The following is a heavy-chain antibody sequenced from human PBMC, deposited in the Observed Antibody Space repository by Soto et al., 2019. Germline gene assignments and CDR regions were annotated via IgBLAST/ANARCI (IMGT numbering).Heavy chain of an antibody. CDR1: GFTFSDYA. CDR3: AKWGRQWLVTSDFNY. V-gene: IGHV3-30*18. CDR2: VSHDGRNT. Sequence: VQLVESGGGVVQPGRSLRLSCAASGFTFSDYAMHWVRQAPGKGLEWVAVVSHDGRNTHYADSVKGRFTISRDSSKNTVALEMTSLRAEDTAVYYCAKWGRQWLVTSDFNYCGQGALVTVSS. J-gene: IGHJ4*02. D-gene: IGHD6-19*01.